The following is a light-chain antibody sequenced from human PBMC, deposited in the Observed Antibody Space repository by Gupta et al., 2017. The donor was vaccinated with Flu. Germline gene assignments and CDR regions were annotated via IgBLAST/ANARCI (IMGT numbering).Light chain of an antibody. J-gene: IGLJ2*01. CDR1: SSDIGSYKY. CDR3: SSCTSSSTLV. V-gene: IGLV2-14*01. Sequence: QSALTQPTPVSGSPGQAITISCTGTSSDIGSYKYVPWYHQLPGKAPQLLIYDVTNRPSGVSTRFSASKSGDTASLTISGLQAEDEADYYCSSCTSSSTLVFGGGTRLTVL. CDR2: DVT.